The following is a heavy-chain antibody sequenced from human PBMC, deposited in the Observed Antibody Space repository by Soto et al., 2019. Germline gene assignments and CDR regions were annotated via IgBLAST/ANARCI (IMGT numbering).Heavy chain of an antibody. CDR3: ARDRITGTTQLYYYGMDV. CDR1: GGSISSGDYY. CDR2: IYYSGST. D-gene: IGHD1-7*01. V-gene: IGHV4-30-4*01. Sequence: TLSLTCTVSGGSISSGDYYWGWIRHPPGKGLEWIGYIYYSGSTYYNPSLKSRVTISVDTSKNQFSLKLSSVTAADTAVYYCARDRITGTTQLYYYGMDVWGQGTTVTVSS. J-gene: IGHJ6*02.